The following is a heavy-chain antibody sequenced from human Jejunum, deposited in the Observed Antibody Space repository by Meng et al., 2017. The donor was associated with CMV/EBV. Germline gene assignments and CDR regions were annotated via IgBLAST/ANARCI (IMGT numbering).Heavy chain of an antibody. CDR2: IRQDGGEK. V-gene: IGHV3-7*03. Sequence: GFTFSSYWMTWVRKAPGKGLEWVANIRQDGGEKYYVDSVKGRFTISRDNAKNSLYLQMNSLKAEDTAFYYCTKTLSPYDFWSGADYWGQGTLVTVSS. J-gene: IGHJ4*02. CDR1: GFTFSSYW. D-gene: IGHD3-3*01. CDR3: TKTLSPYDFWSGADY.